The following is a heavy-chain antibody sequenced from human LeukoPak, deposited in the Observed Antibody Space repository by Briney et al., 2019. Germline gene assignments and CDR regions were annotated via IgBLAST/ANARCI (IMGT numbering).Heavy chain of an antibody. CDR1: GFTFIIYW. D-gene: IGHD3-10*01. CDR3: AKDFIGYFDY. CDR2: IKQDGSEK. Sequence: PGGSLRLSCAASGFTFIIYWMTWVRQAPGKGLEWVANIKQDGSEKYYVDSVKGRFTISRGNAKNSLFLQMNSLRAEDTAVYYCAKDFIGYFDYWGQGTLVTVSS. V-gene: IGHV3-7*03. J-gene: IGHJ4*02.